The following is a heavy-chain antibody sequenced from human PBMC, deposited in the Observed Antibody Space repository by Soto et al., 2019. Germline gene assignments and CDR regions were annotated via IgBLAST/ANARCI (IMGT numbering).Heavy chain of an antibody. J-gene: IGHJ6*02. CDR3: ATAKPTIVVVPAAYYYGMDV. CDR1: GYTLTELS. Sequence: ASVKVSCKVSGYTLTELSMHWVRQAPGKGLEWMGGFDPEDGETIYAQKFQGRVTMTEDTSTDTAYMELSSLRSEDTAVYYCATAKPTIVVVPAAYYYGMDVWGQGTTVTVSS. CDR2: FDPEDGET. V-gene: IGHV1-24*01. D-gene: IGHD2-2*01.